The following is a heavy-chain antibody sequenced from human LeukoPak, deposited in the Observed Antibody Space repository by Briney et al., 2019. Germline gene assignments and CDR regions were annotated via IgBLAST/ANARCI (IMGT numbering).Heavy chain of an antibody. CDR2: ISYDGSYK. D-gene: IGHD6-6*01. V-gene: IGHV3-30*18. J-gene: IGHJ4*02. Sequence: GRSLRLSCAASGFTFSSYGMHWVRQAPGKGLEWVAVISYDGSYKYYADSVKGRFTISRDNSKNTLYLQMNSLRAEDTAVYYCAKDGRALQLDYWGQGTLVTVPS. CDR1: GFTFSSYG. CDR3: AKDGRALQLDY.